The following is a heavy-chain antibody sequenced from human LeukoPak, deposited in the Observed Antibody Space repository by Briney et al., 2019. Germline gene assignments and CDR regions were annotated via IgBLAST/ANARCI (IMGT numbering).Heavy chain of an antibody. CDR1: GFTFSSYS. CDR3: ASWSSGWTDLDY. V-gene: IGHV3-21*01. CDR2: ISSSSSYI. D-gene: IGHD6-19*01. J-gene: IGHJ4*02. Sequence: PGGSLRLSCAASGFTFSSYSMNWVRQAPGKGLEWVSSISSSSSYIYYADSVKGRFTISRDNAKNSLYLQMNSLRAEDTAVYYRASWSSGWTDLDYWGQGTLVTVSS.